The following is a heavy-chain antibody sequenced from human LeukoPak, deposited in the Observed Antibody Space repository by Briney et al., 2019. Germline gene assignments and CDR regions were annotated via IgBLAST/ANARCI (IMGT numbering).Heavy chain of an antibody. J-gene: IGHJ6*04. V-gene: IGHV4-38-2*01. CDR1: GYSISSGYY. CDR3: AIDQISTVTNPGDYYYYYYGMDV. Sequence: PSETLSLTCAVSGYSISSGYYWGWIRQPPGKGLEWIGSIYHSGSTYYNPSLKSRVTISVDTSKNQFSLKLSSVTAADTAVYYCAIDQISTVTNPGDYYYYYYGMDVWGKGTTVTVSS. D-gene: IGHD4-17*01. CDR2: IYHSGST.